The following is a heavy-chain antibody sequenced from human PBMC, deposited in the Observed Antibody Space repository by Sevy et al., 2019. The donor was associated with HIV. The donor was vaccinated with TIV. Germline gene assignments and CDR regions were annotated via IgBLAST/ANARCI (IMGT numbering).Heavy chain of an antibody. CDR3: ARVRYNYGSYYFDY. D-gene: IGHD5-18*01. Sequence: GGSLRLSCAASTFTFSDYYMTWIRQAPGKGLEWVSHISSGGSNKYYADSVKGRFTISRDNAKNSLYLQMNSLRVEDTTLYYCARVRYNYGSYYFDYWGQGTLVTVSS. CDR1: TFTFSDYY. J-gene: IGHJ4*02. CDR2: ISSGGSNK. V-gene: IGHV3-11*01.